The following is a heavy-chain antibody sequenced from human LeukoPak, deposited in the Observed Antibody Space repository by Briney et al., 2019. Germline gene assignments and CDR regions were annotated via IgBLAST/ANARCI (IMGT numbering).Heavy chain of an antibody. CDR2: IYRSGST. J-gene: IGHJ4*02. D-gene: IGHD3-10*01. Sequence: SETQSLTCTVSNYSISRNYYWGWIRQPPGKGLEWIGSIYRSGSTYYNPSLKGRVTISIDTSRNQFSLKLSSVTAADTAVYFCARDEGGRHYYGSGSRVYWGQGTLVTVSS. CDR3: ARDEGGRHYYGSGSRVY. CDR1: NYSISRNYY. V-gene: IGHV4-38-2*02.